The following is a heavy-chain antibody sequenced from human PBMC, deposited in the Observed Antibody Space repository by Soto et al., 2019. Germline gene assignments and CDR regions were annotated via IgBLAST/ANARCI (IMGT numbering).Heavy chain of an antibody. V-gene: IGHV4-31*03. CDR3: ARSVFP. Sequence: LSLTCTVSGGSITSGGYSWSWIRQHPGKGLEWIGYIYYSGFTYYNPSLKSRVTISVDTSKNQLSLKLSSVTAADTAVYYCARSVFPWGQGTLVTVSS. CDR1: GGSITSGGYS. CDR2: IYYSGFT. J-gene: IGHJ5*02.